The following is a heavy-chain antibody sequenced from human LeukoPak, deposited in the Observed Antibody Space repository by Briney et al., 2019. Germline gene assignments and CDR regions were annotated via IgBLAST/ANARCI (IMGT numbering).Heavy chain of an antibody. D-gene: IGHD3-10*01. CDR2: IWYDGSNK. V-gene: IGHV3-33*08. J-gene: IGHJ4*02. CDR1: GFTFSSYG. Sequence: QPGGSLRLSCAASGFTFSSYGMHWVRQAPGKGLEWVAVIWYDGSNKYYADSVKGRFTISRDNSKNTLYLQMNSLRAEDTAVYYCAREPYYYGSGSKHYFDYWGQGTLVTVSS. CDR3: AREPYYYGSGSKHYFDY.